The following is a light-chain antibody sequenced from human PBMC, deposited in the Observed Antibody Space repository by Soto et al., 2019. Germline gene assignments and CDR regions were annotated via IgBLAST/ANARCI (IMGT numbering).Light chain of an antibody. Sequence: QSVLTPPPSVSWAPGQRVTISCPGSSSNNGAYFDVHWYQTLPGPAPRLLIYGNTDRPSGVPARFSGSKSGTSGSLGITGLQAEDEADYYCQSYDSSLSVYVFGTGTKVTVL. CDR1: SSNNGAYFD. V-gene: IGLV1-40*01. CDR2: GNT. CDR3: QSYDSSLSVYV. J-gene: IGLJ1*01.